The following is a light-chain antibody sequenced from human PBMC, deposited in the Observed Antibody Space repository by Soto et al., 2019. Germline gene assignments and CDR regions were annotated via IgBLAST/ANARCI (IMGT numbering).Light chain of an antibody. CDR1: SSNIGSNT. V-gene: IGLV1-44*01. J-gene: IGLJ3*02. CDR3: AAWDDSLNGLL. Sequence: QPVLTQPPSASGTPGKRVTISCSGSSSNIGSNTVNWYQQLPGTAPKLLIYSNNQRPSGVPDRFSGSKSGTSASLAISGLQSEDESDYYCAAWDDSLNGLLFGGGTKLTVL. CDR2: SNN.